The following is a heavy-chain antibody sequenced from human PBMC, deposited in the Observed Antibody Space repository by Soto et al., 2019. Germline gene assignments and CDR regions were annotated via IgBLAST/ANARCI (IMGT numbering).Heavy chain of an antibody. CDR3: ASIHSSGWYLFDY. D-gene: IGHD6-19*01. V-gene: IGHV3-7*01. Sequence: SLRLSCAASGFTFSSYWMSWVRQAPGKGLEWVANIKQDGSEKYYVDSVKGRFTISRDNAKNSLYLQMNSLRAEDTAVYYCASIHSSGWYLFDYWGQGTLVTVSS. J-gene: IGHJ4*02. CDR1: GFTFSSYW. CDR2: IKQDGSEK.